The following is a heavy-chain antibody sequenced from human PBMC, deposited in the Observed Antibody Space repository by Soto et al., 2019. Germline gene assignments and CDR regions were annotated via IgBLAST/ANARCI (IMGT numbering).Heavy chain of an antibody. D-gene: IGHD3-16*02. CDR3: STYDYVWGTYRVRWAY. CDR1: GVGFSTSW. CDR2: ILSKNDGGTT. V-gene: IGHV3-15*01. Sequence: EVQLVESGGGLVPPGGSLRLSCAASGVGFSTSWMSWVRQAPGKGLEWVGRILSKNDGGTTDYPAHVKGRFIISRDDSKNELYLQMNGLKTEDTAVYYCSTYDYVWGTYRVRWAYWGQGTLVTVSS. J-gene: IGHJ4*02.